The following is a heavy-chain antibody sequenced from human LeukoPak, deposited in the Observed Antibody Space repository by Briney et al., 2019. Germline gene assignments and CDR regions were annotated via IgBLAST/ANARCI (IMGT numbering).Heavy chain of an antibody. J-gene: IGHJ4*02. V-gene: IGHV3-23*01. CDR1: GFTFSSYA. CDR3: AKASQRDGSGSYYDDY. D-gene: IGHD3-10*01. Sequence: GGSLRLSCAASGFTFSSYAMSWVRQAPGKGLEWVSAISGSGGSTYYADSVKGRFTISRDNSKNTLYLQMNSLRAEDTAVYYCAKASQRDGSGSYYDDYWGQRTLVTVSS. CDR2: ISGSGGST.